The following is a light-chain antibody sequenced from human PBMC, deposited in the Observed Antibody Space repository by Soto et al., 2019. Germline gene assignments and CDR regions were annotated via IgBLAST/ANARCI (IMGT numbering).Light chain of an antibody. Sequence: DIVMTQSPLSLPVTPGEPASISCRSSQSLLHSNGYNYLGWYLQKPGQSPQLLIYLASSRASGVPDRFSGSGSGTEFTLHISRLEAEDVGVYHCMQALQTPWTFGQGTRVEIK. CDR1: QSLLHSNGYNY. J-gene: IGKJ1*01. CDR2: LAS. CDR3: MQALQTPWT. V-gene: IGKV2-28*01.